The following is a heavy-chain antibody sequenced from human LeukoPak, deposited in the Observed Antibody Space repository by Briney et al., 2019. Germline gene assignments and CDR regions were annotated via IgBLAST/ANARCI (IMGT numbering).Heavy chain of an antibody. CDR1: GFTCSSYS. CDR2: ISSSSSTI. Sequence: PGGSLRLSCAASGFTCSSYSRNWVRQAPGKGLEWVSYISSSSSTIYYADSVKGRFTISRDNAKNSLYLQMNSLRAEDTAVYYCARDSRWGTGAFDIWGQGTLVTVSS. J-gene: IGHJ3*02. D-gene: IGHD2-8*02. V-gene: IGHV3-48*04. CDR3: ARDSRWGTGAFDI.